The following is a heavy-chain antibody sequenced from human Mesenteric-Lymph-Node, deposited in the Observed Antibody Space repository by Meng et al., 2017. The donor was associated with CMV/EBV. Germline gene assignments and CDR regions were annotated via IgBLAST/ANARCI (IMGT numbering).Heavy chain of an antibody. V-gene: IGHV3-30-3*01. Sequence: GESLKISCAASGFTFSSYAMHWVRQAPGKGLEWVAVISYDGSNKYYADSVKGRFTISRDNSKNTLYLQMNSLSAEDTAVYYCAKDSSYYDFWSGYNYGMDVWGQGTTVTVSS. CDR2: ISYDGSNK. J-gene: IGHJ6*02. CDR3: AKDSSYYDFWSGYNYGMDV. CDR1: GFTFSSYA. D-gene: IGHD3-3*01.